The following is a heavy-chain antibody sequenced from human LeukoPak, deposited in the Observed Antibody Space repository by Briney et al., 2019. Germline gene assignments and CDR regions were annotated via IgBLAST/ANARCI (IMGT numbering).Heavy chain of an antibody. CDR2: ISSSSSYI. CDR1: GFTLSSYS. Sequence: PGGSLRLSCAASGFTLSSYSMNWVRQAPGKGLEWVSSISSSSSYIYYADSVKGRFTISRDNAKNSLYLQMNSLRAEDTAVYYCASDILTCYHPHDYWGQGTLVTVSS. CDR3: ASDILTCYHPHDY. D-gene: IGHD3-9*01. V-gene: IGHV3-21*01. J-gene: IGHJ4*02.